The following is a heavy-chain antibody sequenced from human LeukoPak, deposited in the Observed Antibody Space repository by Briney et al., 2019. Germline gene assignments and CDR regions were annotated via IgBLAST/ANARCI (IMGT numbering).Heavy chain of an antibody. D-gene: IGHD6-13*01. CDR2: RSYSGIT. V-gene: IGHV4-39*01. J-gene: IGHJ5*02. Sequence: SETLSLTCTVSGYSISSTTFYWGWIRQPPGKELEWIGTRSYSGITYYNPSLKSRVTISLDTSKNQFSLRFNSVNDADTAVYYCTRAEVDYSGSWYRSFGVNWFDPWGQGTLVTVSS. CDR1: GYSISSTTFY. CDR3: TRAEVDYSGSWYRSFGVNWFDP.